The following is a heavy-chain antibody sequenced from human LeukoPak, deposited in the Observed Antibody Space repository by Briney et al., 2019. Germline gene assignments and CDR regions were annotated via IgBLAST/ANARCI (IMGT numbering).Heavy chain of an antibody. CDR2: IYPGDSDT. CDR3: ARHLRSGVYFDY. D-gene: IGHD6-19*01. J-gene: IGHJ4*02. Sequence: GESLKISCKGSGYSFTSYWIGWVRQMPGKGLEWMGIIYPGDSDTRYSPSFQGQVTISADKSNSTAYLQWSSPEASDTAMYYWARHLRSGVYFDYWGQGTLVTVSS. V-gene: IGHV5-51*01. CDR1: GYSFTSYW.